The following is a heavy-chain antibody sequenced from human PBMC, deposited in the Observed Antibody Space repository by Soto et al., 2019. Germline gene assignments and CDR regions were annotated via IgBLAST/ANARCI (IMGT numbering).Heavy chain of an antibody. CDR1: GYTFTSYG. CDR3: ARGRASGSYYLLDY. CDR2: INPNSGNI. Sequence: ASVKVSCKASGYTFTSYGINWVRQATGHGLEWMGWINPNSGNIGYAQRFQGRVTMTRDTAIRTAYMEVSSLRSDDTAVYYCARGRASGSYYLLDYWGQGTLVTVSS. V-gene: IGHV1-8*02. J-gene: IGHJ4*02. D-gene: IGHD3-10*01.